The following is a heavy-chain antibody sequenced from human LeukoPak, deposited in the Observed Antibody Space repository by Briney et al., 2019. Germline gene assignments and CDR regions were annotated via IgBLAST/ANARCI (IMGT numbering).Heavy chain of an antibody. J-gene: IGHJ4*02. D-gene: IGHD4-23*01. CDR2: IYKIGST. CDR1: GDSINNHY. Sequence: PSETLSLTCSVSGDSINNHYWSWIRQPPGKGLEWIRYIYKIGSTTYSPSLKSRVTISVDTSKNQFSLKLSSVTAADTAVYYCARHLGVRSYWGQGTLVTVSS. CDR3: ARHLGVRSY. V-gene: IGHV4-59*08.